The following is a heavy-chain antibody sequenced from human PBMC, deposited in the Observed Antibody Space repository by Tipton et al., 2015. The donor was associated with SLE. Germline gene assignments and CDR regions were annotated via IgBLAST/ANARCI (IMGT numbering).Heavy chain of an antibody. D-gene: IGHD6-6*01. CDR2: INHSGST. CDR3: ARGGGVAARRRAYYYYYMDV. Sequence: TLSLTCAVYGGSFSGYYWSWIRQPPGKGLKWIGEINHSGSTNYNPSLKSRVTISVDTSKNQFSLKLSSVTAADTAVYYCARGGGVAARRRAYYYYYMDVWGKGTTVTVSS. J-gene: IGHJ6*03. CDR1: GGSFSGYY. V-gene: IGHV4-34*01.